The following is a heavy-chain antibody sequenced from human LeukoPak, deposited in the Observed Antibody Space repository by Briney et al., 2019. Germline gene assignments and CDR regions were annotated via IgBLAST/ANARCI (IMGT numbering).Heavy chain of an antibody. V-gene: IGHV3-30-3*01. J-gene: IGHJ6*02. CDR2: ISYDGSNK. CDR1: GFTFSSYA. D-gene: IGHD5-18*01. Sequence: GGSLRLSCAASGFTFSSYAMHWVRQAPGKGLEWVAVISYDGSNKYYADSVKGRFTISRDNSKNTLYLQMNSLRAEDTAVYYCARESQAMVTVYYYYGMDVWGQGTTVTVSS. CDR3: ARESQAMVTVYYYYGMDV.